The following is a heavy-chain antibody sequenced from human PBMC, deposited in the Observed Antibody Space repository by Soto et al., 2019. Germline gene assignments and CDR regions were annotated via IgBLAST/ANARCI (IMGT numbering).Heavy chain of an antibody. CDR2: IYTSGST. CDR1: GGSISSYY. Sequence: PSETLSLTCTVSGGSISSYYWSWIRQPAGKGLEWIGRIYTSGSTNYNPSLKSRVTMSVDTSKNQFSLKLSSVTAADTAVYYCPRDTTHYEIVTGYGPPGWFDPWGQGTLVTVSS. D-gene: IGHD3-9*01. V-gene: IGHV4-4*07. J-gene: IGHJ5*02. CDR3: PRDTTHYEIVTGYGPPGWFDP.